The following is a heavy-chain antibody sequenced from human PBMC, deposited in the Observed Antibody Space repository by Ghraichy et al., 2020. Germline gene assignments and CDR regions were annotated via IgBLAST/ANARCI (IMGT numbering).Heavy chain of an antibody. Sequence: GGSLRLSCTASGFTFSAYDIHWVRQATGKGLQWVSTAGTGGDTYYSESVQGRFIISRENGKNSVFLEMNSLTVGDTAKYYCAGGKGILGAHMDVWGEGATVTVAS. CDR2: AGTGGDT. J-gene: IGHJ6*03. CDR1: GFTFSAYD. V-gene: IGHV3-13*01. D-gene: IGHD3-3*02. CDR3: AGGKGILGAHMDV.